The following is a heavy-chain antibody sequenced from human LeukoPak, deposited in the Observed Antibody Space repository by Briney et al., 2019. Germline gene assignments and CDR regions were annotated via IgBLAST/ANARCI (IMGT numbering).Heavy chain of an antibody. CDR2: INHSGST. V-gene: IGHV4-39*07. D-gene: IGHD3-16*02. CDR3: ARDYDYVWGSYRPYFDY. J-gene: IGHJ4*02. Sequence: SETLSLTCTVSGGSISSSNYYWGWIRQPPGKGLERIGEINHSGSTNYNPSLKSRVTISVDASKNQFSLKLSSVTAADTAVYYCARDYDYVWGSYRPYFDYWGQGTLVTVSS. CDR1: GGSISSSNYY.